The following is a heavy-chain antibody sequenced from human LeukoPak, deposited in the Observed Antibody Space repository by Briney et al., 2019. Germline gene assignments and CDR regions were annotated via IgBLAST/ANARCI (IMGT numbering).Heavy chain of an antibody. CDR3: VKRGRTSDYAYDY. V-gene: IGHV3-64D*06. CDR1: GFTFSTYS. J-gene: IGHJ4*02. CDR2: ISSSGDYT. Sequence: GGSLRLSCAASGFTFSTYSMHWVRQAPGRGLQFVSAISSSGDYTSYSDSVKGRFTISRDNSKNTLHLQMSSLRPEDTAVYFCVKRGRTSDYAYDYWGQGSLVTVSS. D-gene: IGHD4-17*01.